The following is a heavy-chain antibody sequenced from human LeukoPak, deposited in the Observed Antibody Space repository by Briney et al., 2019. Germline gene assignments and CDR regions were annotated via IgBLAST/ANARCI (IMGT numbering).Heavy chain of an antibody. CDR3: ARDLEGGYSYGFHY. CDR1: GFSVSNTY. CDR2: IYSGGNT. J-gene: IGHJ4*02. D-gene: IGHD5-18*01. Sequence: QPGGSLRLSCAASGFSVSNTYMSWVRQAPGKGLEWVSIIYSGGNTYYADSVKGRFTISRDNSKNTLYLQMNRLRPEDTAVYYCARDLEGGYSYGFHYWGQGTLVTVSS. V-gene: IGHV3-53*01.